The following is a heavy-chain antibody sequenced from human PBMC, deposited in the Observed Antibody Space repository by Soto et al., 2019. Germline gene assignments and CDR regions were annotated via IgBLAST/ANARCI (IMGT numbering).Heavy chain of an antibody. Sequence: PSETLSLTCTVSGGSISSYYWSWIRQPPGKGLEWIGYIYYSGSTNYNPSLKSRVTISVDTSKNQFSLKLSSVTAADTAVYYCARLVDTVPSWIDPWGQGILVTVSS. J-gene: IGHJ5*02. CDR3: ARLVDTVPSWIDP. CDR2: IYYSGST. D-gene: IGHD5-12*01. V-gene: IGHV4-59*01. CDR1: GGSISSYY.